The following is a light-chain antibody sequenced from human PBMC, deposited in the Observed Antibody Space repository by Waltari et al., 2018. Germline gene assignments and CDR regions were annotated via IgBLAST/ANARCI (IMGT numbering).Light chain of an antibody. V-gene: IGLV2-23*02. Sequence: QSALTQTATVSGSPGQSITISCTGTSSDVGTYNLVSWYQQHPCKAPTLIIYDVNKRPSGVSNRFSGSKSGNTASLTISGLQAADEADYYCCSYAGSAISVFGGGTKLTVL. J-gene: IGLJ2*01. CDR1: SSDVGTYNL. CDR2: DVN. CDR3: CSYAGSAISV.